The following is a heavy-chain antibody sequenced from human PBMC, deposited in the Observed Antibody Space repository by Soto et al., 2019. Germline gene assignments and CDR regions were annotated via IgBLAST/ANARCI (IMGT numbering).Heavy chain of an antibody. J-gene: IGHJ4*02. V-gene: IGHV4-31*03. CDR2: KYISGTTYNSGTT. CDR1: GDSITSGGYY. Sequence: SETLSLTCTVSGDSITSGGYYWGWIRQHPGKGLEWIGYKYISGTTYNSGTTYYNPSLKSRLSVSVDTSENQFSLNLSSVTAADTAVYYCARTFKRGYSYGYFEFWGQGILVTVS. D-gene: IGHD5-18*01. CDR3: ARTFKRGYSYGYFEF.